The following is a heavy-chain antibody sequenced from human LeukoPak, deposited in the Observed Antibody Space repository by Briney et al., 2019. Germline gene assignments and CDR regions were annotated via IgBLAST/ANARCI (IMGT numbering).Heavy chain of an antibody. J-gene: IGHJ6*02. V-gene: IGHV3-23*01. CDR2: ISGSGGST. CDR3: AKDRGYGSGSYPYYYGMDV. CDR1: GFTFSSYA. D-gene: IGHD3-10*01. Sequence: PGGSLRLSCAASGFTFSSYAMSWVHQAPGKGLEWVSAISGSGGSTYYADSVKGRFTISRDNSKNTLYLQMNSLRAEDTAVYYCAKDRGYGSGSYPYYYGMDVWGQGTTVTVSS.